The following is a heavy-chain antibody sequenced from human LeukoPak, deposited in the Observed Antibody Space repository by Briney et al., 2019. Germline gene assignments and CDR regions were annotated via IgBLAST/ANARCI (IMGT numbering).Heavy chain of an antibody. CDR3: ARGDWLGGPRSGQLLPFDY. J-gene: IGHJ4*02. CDR2: IGTAGDT. D-gene: IGHD3-9*01. CDR1: RFTFSSYD. Sequence: GGSLRLSCAASRFTFSSYDMHWVRQATGKGLEWVSAIGTAGDTYYPGSVKGRFTISRENAKNSLYLQMNSLRAGDTAVYYCARGDWLGGPRSGQLLPFDYWGQGTLVTVSS. V-gene: IGHV3-13*01.